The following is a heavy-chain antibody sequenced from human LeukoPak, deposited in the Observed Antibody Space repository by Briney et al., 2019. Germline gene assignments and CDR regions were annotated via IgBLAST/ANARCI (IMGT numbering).Heavy chain of an antibody. J-gene: IGHJ4*02. D-gene: IGHD1-26*01. CDR2: FDPEDGET. CDR1: GYTLTELS. Sequence: ASVKVSCKVSGYTLTELSMHWVRQAPGKGLEWMGGFDPEDGETIYAQKFQGRVTMTEDTSTDTAYMELSSLRSEDTAVYYCATRIVGATGFDYWGQGTLVTVSS. V-gene: IGHV1-24*01. CDR3: ATRIVGATGFDY.